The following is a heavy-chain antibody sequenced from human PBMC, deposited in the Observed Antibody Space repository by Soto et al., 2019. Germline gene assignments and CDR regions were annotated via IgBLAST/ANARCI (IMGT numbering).Heavy chain of an antibody. J-gene: IGHJ6*02. CDR2: IRSKAYGGRI. CDR3: TRAALEETGTTHYYYGLDV. CDR1: GFTFGDNA. D-gene: IGHD1-1*01. V-gene: IGHV3-49*04. Sequence: GGSLRLSCTPSGFTFGDNAMSWVRQAAGKGLEWVGLIRSKAYGGRIEYAASVKGRFTISRDDSKSIAYLQMNSLKTEDTAVYYCTRAALEETGTTHYYYGLDVWGQGTTVTVSS.